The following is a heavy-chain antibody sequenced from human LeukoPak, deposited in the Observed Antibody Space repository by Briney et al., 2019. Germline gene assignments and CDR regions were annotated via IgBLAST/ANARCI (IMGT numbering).Heavy chain of an antibody. D-gene: IGHD6-19*01. J-gene: IGHJ4*02. V-gene: IGHV3-23*01. Sequence: PGGSLRLSCAASGFTFTSYAMYWVRQAPGKGLEWVSGIFGSGGNPHYADSVKGRFAISRDNYQNTVYLQMNSLRAEDTAVYYCAKTTTGYSSGRYPGWPVDYWGQGTLVTVSS. CDR3: AKTTTGYSSGRYPGWPVDY. CDR2: IFGSGGNP. CDR1: GFTFTSYA.